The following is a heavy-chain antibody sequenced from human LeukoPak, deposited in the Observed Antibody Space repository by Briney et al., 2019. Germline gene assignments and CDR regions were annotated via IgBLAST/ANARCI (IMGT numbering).Heavy chain of an antibody. Sequence: ASVKVSCKASGYTFTSYGISWVRQAPGQGLEWMRWISGDNGSTNYAQKLQGRVTMTTDTSTTTAYMELRSLRSDDSAIYYCAREDTRRGSRGYFDYWGQGTLVTVSS. CDR1: GYTFTSYG. CDR2: ISGDNGST. J-gene: IGHJ4*02. D-gene: IGHD2-2*01. CDR3: AREDTRRGSRGYFDY. V-gene: IGHV1-18*01.